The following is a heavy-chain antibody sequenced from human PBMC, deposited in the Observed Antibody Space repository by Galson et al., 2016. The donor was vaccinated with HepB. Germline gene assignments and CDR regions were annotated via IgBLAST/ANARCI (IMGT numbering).Heavy chain of an antibody. J-gene: IGHJ4*02. D-gene: IGHD6-13*01. CDR1: GFSFSSHG. Sequence: SLRLSCAASGFSFSSHGMSWVRQAPGKGLEWVSVIRGSGRSTYYADSVKGRFTISRDNPKSTLFLQMNSLRAEDTALYYCAKDKSGAVAGIGRLDHWGQGTLVSVSS. V-gene: IGHV3-23*01. CDR3: AKDKSGAVAGIGRLDH. CDR2: IRGSGRST.